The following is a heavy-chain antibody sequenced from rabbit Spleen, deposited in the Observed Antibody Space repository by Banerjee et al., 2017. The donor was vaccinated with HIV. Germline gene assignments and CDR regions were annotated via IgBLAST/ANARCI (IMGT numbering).Heavy chain of an antibody. CDR3: VRGASSSGYYSL. J-gene: IGHJ4*01. V-gene: IGHV1S40*01. CDR1: GVSFNDKDV. D-gene: IGHD1-1*01. Sequence: QSLEESGGDLVKPGASLTLTCKASGVSFNDKDVMCWVRQAPGKGLEWIACINIVTGKSVYASWAKGRFTMSRTSSTTVTLQMTSLTAADTATYFCVRGASSSGYYSLWGPGTLVTVS. CDR2: INIVTGKS.